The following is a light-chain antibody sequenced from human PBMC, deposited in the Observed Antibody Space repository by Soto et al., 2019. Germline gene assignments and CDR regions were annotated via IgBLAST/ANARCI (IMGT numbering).Light chain of an antibody. Sequence: EIVLTHSPDTLSLPPGERATLSCRASQSVGNNYLAWYQQRPGQAPRLVIYGASNRATGIPDRFSAWGSGTDFTLTISRLEPEDFAVYYCQQYTSSPLTFGQGTKVDIK. J-gene: IGKJ1*01. V-gene: IGKV3-20*01. CDR1: QSVGNNY. CDR3: QQYTSSPLT. CDR2: GAS.